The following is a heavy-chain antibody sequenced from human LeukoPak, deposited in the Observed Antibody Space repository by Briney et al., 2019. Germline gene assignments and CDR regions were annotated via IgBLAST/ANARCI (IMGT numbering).Heavy chain of an antibody. V-gene: IGHV3-30*18. Sequence: PGGSLRLSCAASGFTFSSYGMPWVRQAPGKGLEWVAVISYDGSNKYYADSVKGRFTISRDNSKNTLYLQMNSLRAEDTAVYYCAKDYYDSRILKHPYYYGMDVWGQGTTVTVSS. J-gene: IGHJ6*02. D-gene: IGHD3-22*01. CDR1: GFTFSSYG. CDR3: AKDYYDSRILKHPYYYGMDV. CDR2: ISYDGSNK.